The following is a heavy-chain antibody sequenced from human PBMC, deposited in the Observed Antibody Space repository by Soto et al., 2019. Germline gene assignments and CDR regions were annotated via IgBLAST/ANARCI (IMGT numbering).Heavy chain of an antibody. CDR3: ARDMGAARRAFDI. D-gene: IGHD6-6*01. CDR1: GFTCSRYS. V-gene: IGHV3-21*01. Sequence: GGSLTLSCAASGFTCSRYSMNWVRQAPGKGLDRVSTISSSSSYIYYADSVKGRFTISRDNAKNSLYLQMNSLRAEDTAVYYCARDMGAARRAFDIWGQGTMVTVSS. CDR2: ISSSSSYI. J-gene: IGHJ3*02.